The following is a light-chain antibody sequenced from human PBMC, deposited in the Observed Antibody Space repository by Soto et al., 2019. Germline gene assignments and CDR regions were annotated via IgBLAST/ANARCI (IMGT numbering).Light chain of an antibody. CDR3: HQYYGSPFT. CDR1: QSVLYSSNNKNY. Sequence: DIVMTQSPDSLAVSLGERATINCKSSQSVLYSSNNKNYLAWYQQKPGQPPKVLIYWASTRESGVPDRFSGSGSGTDFTLTISSLQAEDVAVYYCHQYYGSPFTFGPGTKVDIK. CDR2: WAS. J-gene: IGKJ3*01. V-gene: IGKV4-1*01.